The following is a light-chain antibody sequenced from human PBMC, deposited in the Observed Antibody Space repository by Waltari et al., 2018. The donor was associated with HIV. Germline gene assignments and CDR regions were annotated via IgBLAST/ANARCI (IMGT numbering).Light chain of an antibody. V-gene: IGLV2-8*01. CDR3: TSYAGSGEYV. CDR1: SSDVGGYDY. CDR2: EGS. J-gene: IGLJ1*01. Sequence: QSALTQPPSASGSPGPSVTISCTGTSSDVGGYDYVSWYQHHPGKVPRLIMYEGSKRPSGVPDRFSGFKSGNTASLTVSGLQAEDEADYYCTSYAGSGEYVFGTGTKVTVL.